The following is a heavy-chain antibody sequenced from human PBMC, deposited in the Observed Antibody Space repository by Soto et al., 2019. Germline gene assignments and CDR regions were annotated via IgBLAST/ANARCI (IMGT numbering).Heavy chain of an antibody. J-gene: IGHJ3*02. D-gene: IGHD2-15*01. Sequence: EVQLVESGGGLVQPGRSLRLSCAASGFTFDDYAMHWVRQAPGKGLEWVSGIIWNSGSIGYADSVKGRFTISRDNAKNSLYLQMNSLRAEDTALYYCAKDFAPGLDCSGGSCYSSAFDIWGQGTMVTVSS. CDR1: GFTFDDYA. CDR3: AKDFAPGLDCSGGSCYSSAFDI. V-gene: IGHV3-9*01. CDR2: IIWNSGSI.